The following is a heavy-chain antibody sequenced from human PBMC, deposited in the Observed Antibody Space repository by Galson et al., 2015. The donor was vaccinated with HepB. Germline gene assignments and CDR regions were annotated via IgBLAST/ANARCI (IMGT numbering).Heavy chain of an antibody. CDR3: ARDPTIVRGVNMSLYFDY. D-gene: IGHD3-10*01. CDR1: GFTFSNYG. Sequence: SLRLSCAASGFTFSNYGIHWVRQAPGKGLEWVAVIWYDGSKKYYADSVKGRFTISRDNSKNTVYLQMNSLRAEDTAVYYCARDPTIVRGVNMSLYFDYWGQGTLVTVSS. CDR2: IWYDGSKK. V-gene: IGHV3-33*01. J-gene: IGHJ4*02.